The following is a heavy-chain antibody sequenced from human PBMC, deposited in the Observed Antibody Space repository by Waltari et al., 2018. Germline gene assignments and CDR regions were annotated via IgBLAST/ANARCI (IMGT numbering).Heavy chain of an antibody. J-gene: IGHJ4*02. CDR2: IYYSGST. V-gene: IGHV4-4*07. D-gene: IGHD6-19*01. Sequence: QVQLQESGPGLVKPSETLSLTCTVSGGSISSYYWSWIRQPAGKGLEWIGSIYYSGSTYYNPSLKSRVTISVDTSKNQFSRKLSSVTAADTAVYYCAREGRSSGWTQKDYWGQGTLVTVRS. CDR3: AREGRSSGWTQKDY. CDR1: GGSISSYY.